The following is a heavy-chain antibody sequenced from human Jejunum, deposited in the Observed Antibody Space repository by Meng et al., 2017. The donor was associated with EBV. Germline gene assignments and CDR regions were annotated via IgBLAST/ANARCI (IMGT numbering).Heavy chain of an antibody. V-gene: IGHV3-23*04. CDR2: ITETSGET. CDR1: QFTFSNYV. Sequence: EVQLVESGGGLVQPGGSLRLSCAASQFTFSNYVMSWVRQAPGKGLEWVSTITETSGETFYADSVKGRFTISRDDSKSTLYLQMNSLRADDTAVYYCARKATTTRIPGNYFNYWGQGTLVTVSS. D-gene: IGHD6-13*01. J-gene: IGHJ4*02. CDR3: ARKATTTRIPGNYFNY.